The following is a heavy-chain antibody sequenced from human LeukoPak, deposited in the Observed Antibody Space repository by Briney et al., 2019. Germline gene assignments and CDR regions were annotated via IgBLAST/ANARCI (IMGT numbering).Heavy chain of an antibody. J-gene: IGHJ4*02. V-gene: IGHV1-2*02. CDR1: VYTFTGYF. CDR3: ATGGLQLWFLVDY. D-gene: IGHD5-18*01. Sequence: ASVKVSCKASVYTFTGYFMHWVRQAPGQGLEWMGWINPNSGGTNYAQKFQGRVTMTRDTSISTAYMELSSLRSDDTAIYFCATGGLQLWFLVDYWGQGTLVTVSS. CDR2: INPNSGGT.